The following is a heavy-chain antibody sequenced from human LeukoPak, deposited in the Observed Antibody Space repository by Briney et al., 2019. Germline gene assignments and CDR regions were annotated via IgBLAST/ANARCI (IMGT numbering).Heavy chain of an antibody. CDR1: GLPFSSYD. CDR2: IWYDGSKT. V-gene: IGHV3-33*01. CDR3: ARDVADAFDM. J-gene: IGHJ3*02. D-gene: IGHD2-21*01. Sequence: GGSLRLSCAASGLPFSSYDMHWVRQAPGKGLEWVAVIWYDGSKTYYADSVKGRFTISRDNSKNTLYLQMDSLRAEDTAVYYCARDVADAFDMWGQGTVVTVSS.